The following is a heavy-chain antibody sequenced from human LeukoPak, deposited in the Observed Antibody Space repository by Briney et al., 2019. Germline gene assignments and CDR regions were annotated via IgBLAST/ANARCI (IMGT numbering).Heavy chain of an antibody. Sequence: GSLRLSCAASGFTFSSYSMNWVRQAPGKGLEWVSSISSSSSYIYYADSVKGRFTISRDNSKNTLYLQMNSPRAEDTAVYYCAKGRGWEASYYYYYMDVWGKGTTVTISS. CDR2: ISSSSSYI. V-gene: IGHV3-21*01. D-gene: IGHD1-26*01. J-gene: IGHJ6*03. CDR1: GFTFSSYS. CDR3: AKGRGWEASYYYYYMDV.